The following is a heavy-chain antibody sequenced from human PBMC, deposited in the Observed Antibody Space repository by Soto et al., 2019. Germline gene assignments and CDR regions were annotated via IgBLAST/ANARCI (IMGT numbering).Heavy chain of an antibody. Sequence: SVKVSCKASGGTFSSYAIGWVRQAPGQGLEWMGGIIPIFGTANYAQKFQGRVTITADESTSTAYMELSSLRSEDTAVYYCARMRELRHYYYGMDVWGQGTTVTSP. J-gene: IGHJ6*02. CDR1: GGTFSSYA. CDR3: ARMRELRHYYYGMDV. V-gene: IGHV1-69*13. CDR2: IIPIFGTA. D-gene: IGHD1-26*01.